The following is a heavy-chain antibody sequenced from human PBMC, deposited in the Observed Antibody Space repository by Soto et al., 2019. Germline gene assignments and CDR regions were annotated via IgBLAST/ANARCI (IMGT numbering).Heavy chain of an antibody. CDR2: ISDSGGST. J-gene: IGHJ4*02. D-gene: IGHD6-19*01. V-gene: IGHV3-23*01. CDR1: GSTFSSDD. Sequence: EVHLLEYGGGLVQPGGSLRLSCVVSGSTFSSDDMSWVRQAPGRGLEWVSGISDSGGSTYYADSVKGRFTISRDNAKXXXXXXXXXXXXXXXALYYCAKDGGWSLAVAGLFDYWGPGTQVTVSS. CDR3: AKDGGWSLAVAGLFDY.